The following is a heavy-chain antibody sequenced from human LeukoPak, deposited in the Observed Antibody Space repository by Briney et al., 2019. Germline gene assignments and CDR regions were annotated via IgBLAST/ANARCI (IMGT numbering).Heavy chain of an antibody. Sequence: SETLSLTCSVFGDSITSSSYYWAWIRQSPEKGLEWIGSIYYTGGTYYSPSLKSRVTMLVDMSENQFSLKLSSVTAADTALYYCARDHNQYYYGSGVSGGWFDPWGQGTLVTVSS. CDR2: IYYTGGT. CDR3: ARDHNQYYYGSGVSGGWFDP. V-gene: IGHV4-39*07. CDR1: GDSITSSSYY. D-gene: IGHD3-10*01. J-gene: IGHJ5*02.